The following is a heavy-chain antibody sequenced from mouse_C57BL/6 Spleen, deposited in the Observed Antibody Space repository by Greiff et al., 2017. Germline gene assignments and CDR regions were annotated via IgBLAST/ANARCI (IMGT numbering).Heavy chain of an antibody. Sequence: EVMLVESGGGLVKPGGSLKLSCAASGFTFSDYGMHWVRQAPEKGLEWVAYLSSGSSTIYYADTVKGRFTISRDNAKHTLFLQMTSLRSEDTAMYYCARRLWGDYWGQGTSVTVSS. CDR1: GFTFSDYG. CDR2: LSSGSSTI. J-gene: IGHJ4*01. V-gene: IGHV5-17*01. CDR3: ARRLWGDY. D-gene: IGHD1-1*02.